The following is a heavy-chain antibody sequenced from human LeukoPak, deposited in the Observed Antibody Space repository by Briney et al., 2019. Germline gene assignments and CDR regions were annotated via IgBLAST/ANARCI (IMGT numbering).Heavy chain of an antibody. CDR1: GYIFSTYG. D-gene: IGHD2-15*01. V-gene: IGHV1-18*01. Sequence: ASVKVSCKASGYIFSTYGISWVRQAPGQGLEWMGWINTYNGDTNYAQKFRGRVTMTTDTSTSTAYMELRSLRSDDSAVYYCARDPGYCSGGSCYQYPKRYYYMDVWGKGTTVTVSS. CDR2: INTYNGDT. J-gene: IGHJ6*03. CDR3: ARDPGYCSGGSCYQYPKRYYYMDV.